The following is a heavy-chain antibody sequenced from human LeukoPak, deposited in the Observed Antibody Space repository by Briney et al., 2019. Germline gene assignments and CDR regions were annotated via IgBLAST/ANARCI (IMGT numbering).Heavy chain of an antibody. CDR3: AISTYYDFWSGYPLDY. CDR2: IYYSGST. D-gene: IGHD3-3*01. J-gene: IGHJ4*02. CDR1: GGSISRYY. V-gene: IGHV4-59*01. Sequence: PSETLSLTCTVSGGSISRYYWSWIRQPPGKGLEWIGYIYYSGSTNYNPSLKSRVTISVDTSKNQFSLQLSAVTAADTAVYYCAISTYYDFWSGYPLDYWGQGTLVTVSS.